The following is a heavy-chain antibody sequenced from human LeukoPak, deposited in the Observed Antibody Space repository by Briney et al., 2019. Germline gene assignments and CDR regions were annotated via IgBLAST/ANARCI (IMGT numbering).Heavy chain of an antibody. Sequence: GGSLRLSCAASGFTFSSYGMHWVRQAPGKGLEWVAVISYDGSNKYYADSVKGRFTISRDNAKNTLYLQMNSLRAEDTALYYCARDRHYAFDIWGQGTLVTVSS. CDR1: GFTFSSYG. CDR2: ISYDGSNK. J-gene: IGHJ3*02. CDR3: ARDRHYAFDI. V-gene: IGHV3-30*03.